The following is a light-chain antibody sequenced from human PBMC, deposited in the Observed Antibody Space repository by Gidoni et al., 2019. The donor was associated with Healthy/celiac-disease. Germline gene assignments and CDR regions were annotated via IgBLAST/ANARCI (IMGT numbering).Light chain of an antibody. Sequence: ITISCTGTSSAVGGYNYVSWYQHHPGKAPKLMIYDVSNRPSGVSNRFSGSKAGNTASLTISGLQAEDEADYYCSSYTSSSTPVVFGGGTKLTVL. V-gene: IGLV2-14*03. CDR1: SSAVGGYNY. J-gene: IGLJ2*01. CDR3: SSYTSSSTPVV. CDR2: DVS.